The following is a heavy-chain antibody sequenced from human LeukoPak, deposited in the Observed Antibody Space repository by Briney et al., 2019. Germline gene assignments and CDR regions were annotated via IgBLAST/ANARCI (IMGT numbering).Heavy chain of an antibody. CDR3: ARGYYDGSGYYGPYFDY. CDR1: GFTFNNYW. V-gene: IGHV3-74*01. J-gene: IGHJ4*02. D-gene: IGHD3-22*01. CDR2: ISSDGSGT. Sequence: PGGSLRLSCAASGFTFNNYWMHWVRQAPGKGLVWVSRISSDGSGTRYADSVRGRFTISRDNAKNTLYLQMNSLRAEDTAVYYCARGYYDGSGYYGPYFDYWGQGTLVTVSS.